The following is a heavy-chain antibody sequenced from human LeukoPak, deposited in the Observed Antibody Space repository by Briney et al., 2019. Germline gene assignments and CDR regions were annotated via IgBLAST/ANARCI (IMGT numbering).Heavy chain of an antibody. V-gene: IGHV3-23*01. J-gene: IGHJ2*01. Sequence: GGSLRLSCAASGFTFSSYAMSWVRQAPGKGLEWVSSITGSGGNTYYAVSVKGRFTISRDNSKNTLYLQTNSLRAEDTAVYYCAKSHYYGDWYFDLWGRGTLVTVS. CDR2: ITGSGGNT. CDR3: AKSHYYGDWYFDL. CDR1: GFTFSSYA. D-gene: IGHD3-10*01.